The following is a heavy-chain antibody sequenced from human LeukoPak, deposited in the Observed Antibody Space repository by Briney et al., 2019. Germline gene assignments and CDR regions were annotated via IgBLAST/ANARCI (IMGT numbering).Heavy chain of an antibody. CDR2: IYYSGST. V-gene: IGHV4-59*02. CDR1: GGSVSSYY. CDR3: ARGFIAAAGWIDP. Sequence: SETLSLTCTVSGGSVSSYYWSWIRQPPGKGLEWIGYIYYSGSTNYNPSLKSRVTISVDTSKNQFSLKLSSVTAADTAVYYCARGFIAAAGWIDPWGQGTLVTVSS. J-gene: IGHJ5*02. D-gene: IGHD6-13*01.